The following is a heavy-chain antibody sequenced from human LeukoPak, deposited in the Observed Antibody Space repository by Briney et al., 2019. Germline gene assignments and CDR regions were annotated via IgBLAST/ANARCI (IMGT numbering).Heavy chain of an antibody. J-gene: IGHJ4*02. CDR2: ISSSSSYI. D-gene: IGHD5-18*01. CDR1: GFTFSSYS. Sequence: GGSLRLSCAASGFTFSSYSMNWVRQAPGKGLEWVSSISSSSSYIYYADSVKGRFTISRDNAKNSLYLQMSSLRAEDTAVYYCASPTGGGYSYGYFDYWGQGTLVTVSS. CDR3: ASPTGGGYSYGYFDY. V-gene: IGHV3-21*01.